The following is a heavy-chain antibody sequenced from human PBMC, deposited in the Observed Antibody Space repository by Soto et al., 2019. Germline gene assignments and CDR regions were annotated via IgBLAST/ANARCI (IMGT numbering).Heavy chain of an antibody. CDR3: ARDSPNCSGTSCAREDSYYYGMDV. CDR1: GYTFTNYY. D-gene: IGHD2-2*01. CDR2: INPSGGST. V-gene: IGHV1-46*01. J-gene: IGHJ6*02. Sequence: GASVKVSCKASGYTFTNYYMHWVRQAPGQGFEWMGIINPSGGSTNYAPKFQGRVTMTRDTSTSTVYMELSSLRSEDTAVYYCARDSPNCSGTSCAREDSYYYGMDVWGQGTTVTVSS.